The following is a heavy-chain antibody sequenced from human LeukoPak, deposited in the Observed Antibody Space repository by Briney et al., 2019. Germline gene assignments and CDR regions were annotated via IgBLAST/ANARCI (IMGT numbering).Heavy chain of an antibody. CDR3: ARVDIVVVPAASSYYYYGMDV. CDR1: GGSFSGYY. V-gene: IGHV4-34*01. D-gene: IGHD2-2*03. Sequence: SETLSLTCAVYGGSFSGYYWSWIRQPPGKGLEWIGEINHSGSTNYNPSLKSRVTISVDTSKNQFSLKLSSVTAADTAVYYCARVDIVVVPAASSYYYYGMDVWGQGTTVTVSS. CDR2: INHSGST. J-gene: IGHJ6*02.